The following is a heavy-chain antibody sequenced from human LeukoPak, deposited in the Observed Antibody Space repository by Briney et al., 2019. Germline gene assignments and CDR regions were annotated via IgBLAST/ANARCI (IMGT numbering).Heavy chain of an antibody. CDR1: GYTFTSYY. V-gene: IGHV1-46*01. J-gene: IGHJ4*02. D-gene: IGHD1-20*01. Sequence: ASVKVSCTASGYTFTSYYMHWVRQAPGQGLEWVGIINPSGGSTSYAQKFQGRVTMTRDTSTSTVYMELSSLRSEDTAVYYCARAPPSKYNWDPFDYWGQGTLVTVSS. CDR2: INPSGGST. CDR3: ARAPPSKYNWDPFDY.